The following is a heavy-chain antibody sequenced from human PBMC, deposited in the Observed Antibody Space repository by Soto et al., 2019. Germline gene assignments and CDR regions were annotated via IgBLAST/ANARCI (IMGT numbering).Heavy chain of an antibody. D-gene: IGHD5-12*01. CDR3: ASGVLVPRIYYYYEMDV. V-gene: IGHV1-69*06. J-gene: IGHJ6*02. CDR2: IIPIFGTT. CDR1: GGTFSSYT. Sequence: QVQLVQSGAEVKKPGSSVKVSSKASGGTFSSYTIAWVRQAPGQGLEWMGGIIPIFGTTNYAQKFQGRVTITADKSTTTAYMELSSLRFEDTAIYWCASGVLVPRIYYYYEMDVWGQGTTVTVSS.